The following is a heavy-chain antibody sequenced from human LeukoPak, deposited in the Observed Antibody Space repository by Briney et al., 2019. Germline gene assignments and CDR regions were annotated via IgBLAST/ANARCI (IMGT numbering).Heavy chain of an antibody. CDR3: AKGEITYYDILTGKRPFDY. CDR1: GFTFSSYS. Sequence: PGGSLRLSCAASGFTFSSYSMNWVRQAPGKGLEWISFISSSGSPIYYADSVKGRFTISRDNSKNTLYLQMNSLRAEDTAVYYCAKGEITYYDILTGKRPFDYWGQGTLVTVSS. V-gene: IGHV3-48*01. CDR2: ISSSGSPI. D-gene: IGHD3-9*01. J-gene: IGHJ4*02.